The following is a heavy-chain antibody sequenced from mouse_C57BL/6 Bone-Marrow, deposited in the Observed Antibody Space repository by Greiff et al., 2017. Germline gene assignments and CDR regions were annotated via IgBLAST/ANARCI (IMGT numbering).Heavy chain of an antibody. CDR3: ARRGYYGSIFYWYFDV. CDR1: GFTFSSYG. Sequence: DVHLVESGGDLVKPGGSLKLSCAASGFTFSSYGMSWVRQTPDKRLEWVATISSGGSYTYYPDSVKGRFTISRDNAKNTLYLQMSSLKSEDTAMYYCARRGYYGSIFYWYFDVGAQGPRSPSPQ. CDR2: ISSGGSYT. J-gene: IGHJ1*03. D-gene: IGHD1-1*01. V-gene: IGHV5-6*01.